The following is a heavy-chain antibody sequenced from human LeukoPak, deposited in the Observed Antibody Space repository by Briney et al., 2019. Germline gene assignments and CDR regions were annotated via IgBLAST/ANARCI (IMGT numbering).Heavy chain of an antibody. CDR1: GGSITSHY. Sequence: SETLSLTCIVSGGSITSHYLSWIRQPPGKGLEWIGCIYYTGSTNYNSSLKSRVTISVDTSKNRFSLKLSSVTAADTAVYYCATDRERAFDIWGQGTMVTVSS. J-gene: IGHJ3*02. V-gene: IGHV4-59*11. D-gene: IGHD1-1*01. CDR3: ATDRERAFDI. CDR2: IYYTGST.